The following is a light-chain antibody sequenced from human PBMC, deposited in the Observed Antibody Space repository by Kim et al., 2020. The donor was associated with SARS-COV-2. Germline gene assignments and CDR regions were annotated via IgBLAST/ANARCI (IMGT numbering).Light chain of an antibody. V-gene: IGKV3-11*01. CDR3: QRSSWPIT. J-gene: IGKJ5*01. CDR2: DVS. CDR1: QSVNNY. Sequence: SVSPKDTATLSCRASQSVNNYLAWYQQKPGQAPRLLIYDVSNRATGIPARFSGSGSGTDFTLTISSLEPEDFALYYCQRSSWPITFGQGTRLEIK.